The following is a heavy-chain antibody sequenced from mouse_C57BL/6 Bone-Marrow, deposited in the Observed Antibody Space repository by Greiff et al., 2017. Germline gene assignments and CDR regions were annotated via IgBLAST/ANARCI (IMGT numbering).Heavy chain of an antibody. Sequence: DVMLVESGGGLVKPGGSLKLSCAASGFTFSDYGMHWVRQAPEQGLEWVAYISSGSSTIYYADTVKGRFTISRDNAKNTLFLQMTSLRSEDTAMYYCARRRWFDYWGQGTTLTVSS. CDR2: ISSGSSTI. V-gene: IGHV5-17*01. CDR3: ARRRWFDY. J-gene: IGHJ2*01. CDR1: GFTFSDYG. D-gene: IGHD1-1*02.